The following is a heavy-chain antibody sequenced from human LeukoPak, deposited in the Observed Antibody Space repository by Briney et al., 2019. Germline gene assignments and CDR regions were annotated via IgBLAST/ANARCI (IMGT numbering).Heavy chain of an antibody. V-gene: IGHV3-64*01. CDR2: ISSNGDST. CDR3: ARGLRGVTTCFDC. CDR1: GFTFSSYW. Sequence: PGGSLRLSCAASGFTFSSYWMSWVRQAPGKGLEYVSAISSNGDSTYYANSVKGRFTTSRDNSKSTLYLQMGSLRAEDMAVYYCARGLRGVTTCFDCWGQGTLVTVSS. J-gene: IGHJ4*02. D-gene: IGHD4-17*01.